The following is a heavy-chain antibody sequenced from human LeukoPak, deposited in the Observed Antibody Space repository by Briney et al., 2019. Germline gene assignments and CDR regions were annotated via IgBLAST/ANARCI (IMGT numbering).Heavy chain of an antibody. CDR3: ARADYDILTGKYYYGMDV. CDR2: INPNSGGT. V-gene: IGHV1-2*04. D-gene: IGHD3-9*01. CDR1: GYTFTSYG. Sequence: ASVTVSCKASGYTFTSYGISWVRQAPGQGLEWMGGINPNSGGTNYAQKFQGWVTMTRDTSISTAYMELSRLRSDDTAVYYCARADYDILTGKYYYGMDVWGQGTTVTVSS. J-gene: IGHJ6*02.